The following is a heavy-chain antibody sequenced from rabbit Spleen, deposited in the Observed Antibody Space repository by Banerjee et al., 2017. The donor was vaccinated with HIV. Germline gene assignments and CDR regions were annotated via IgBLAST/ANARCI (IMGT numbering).Heavy chain of an antibody. J-gene: IGHJ6*01. Sequence: QSLEESGGDLVKPGASLTLTCTASGSSFSRSYWGCWVRQAPGKGLEWIGCINVDFVVIYYASWAKGRFTISKTSSTTVTLQMTRLTAADTATYFCARDLVAAIGWNFSLWGPGTLVTVS. CDR2: INVDFVVI. CDR1: GSSFSRSYW. V-gene: IGHV1S40*01. D-gene: IGHD5-1*01. CDR3: ARDLVAAIGWNFSL.